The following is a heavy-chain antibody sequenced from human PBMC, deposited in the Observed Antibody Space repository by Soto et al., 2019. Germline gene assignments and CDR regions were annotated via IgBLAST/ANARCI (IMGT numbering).Heavy chain of an antibody. V-gene: IGHV3-64*01. CDR1: GFTFSSYA. CDR3: ARGTYYDFLLTVGPLAVDY. CDR2: ISSNGGST. Sequence: GGSLRLSCAASGFTFSSYAMHWVRQAPGKGLEYVSAISSNGGSTYYANSVKGRFTISRDNSKNTLYLQMGSLRAEDMAVYYCARGTYYDFLLTVGPLAVDYWGQGTLVTVSS. J-gene: IGHJ4*02. D-gene: IGHD3-3*01.